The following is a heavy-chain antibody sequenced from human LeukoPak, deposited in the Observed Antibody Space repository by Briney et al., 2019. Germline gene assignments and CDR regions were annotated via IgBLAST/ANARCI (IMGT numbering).Heavy chain of an antibody. Sequence: GGSLRLSCAASGFTFSSYSMNWVRQAPGKGLEWVSSISSSSSYIYHADSVKGRFTISRDNAKNSLYPQMNSLRAEDTAVYYCARDYSYFDYWGQGTLVTVSS. D-gene: IGHD2-15*01. CDR2: ISSSSSYI. CDR1: GFTFSSYS. CDR3: ARDYSYFDY. V-gene: IGHV3-21*01. J-gene: IGHJ4*02.